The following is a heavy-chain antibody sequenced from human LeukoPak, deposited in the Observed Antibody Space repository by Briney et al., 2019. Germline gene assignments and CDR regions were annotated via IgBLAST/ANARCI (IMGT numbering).Heavy chain of an antibody. V-gene: IGHV3-21*01. CDR2: IISSSSYI. CDR3: ARDVFGPAGSYYYRMGV. CDR1: GFTFSSYS. J-gene: IGHJ6*01. Sequence: SEGSLRLSCAASGFTFSSYSTNWVRQAPGKGLECVSSIISSSSYIYYADSVKGRFTLSRDNAKNSLYLQMNSLRAEDTAVYYCARDVFGPAGSYYYRMGVWGQGTTVNGS. D-gene: IGHD2-2*01.